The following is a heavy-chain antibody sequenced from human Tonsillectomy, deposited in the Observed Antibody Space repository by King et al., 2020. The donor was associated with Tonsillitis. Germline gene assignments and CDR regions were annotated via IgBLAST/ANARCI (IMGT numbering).Heavy chain of an antibody. Sequence: VQLQESGPGLVKPSETLSLTCTVSGGSISSYYWSWIRQPPGKGLEWIGYIYYSGSTNYIPSLKSRVTISVDTSKNQFSLKLSSVTAADMAVYYCARDSTTVATIWDGGGFDPWGQGALVTVSS. CDR1: GGSISSYY. V-gene: IGHV4-59*01. D-gene: IGHD5-12*01. CDR3: ARDSTTVATIWDGGGFDP. CDR2: IYYSGST. J-gene: IGHJ5*02.